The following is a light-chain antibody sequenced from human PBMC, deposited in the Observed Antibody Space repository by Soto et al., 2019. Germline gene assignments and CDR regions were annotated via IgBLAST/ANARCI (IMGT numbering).Light chain of an antibody. V-gene: IGKV1-39*01. Sequence: QMTQSPSSLSASVGDRVTITCRASQRVTTYLNWYQQKPGKAPKLLISTASTLQRGVPSRFSGSGSGTDFTLTITTLQPGDFATYFCQQSYSTPYTFGQGTKLEIK. J-gene: IGKJ2*01. CDR2: TAS. CDR3: QQSYSTPYT. CDR1: QRVTTY.